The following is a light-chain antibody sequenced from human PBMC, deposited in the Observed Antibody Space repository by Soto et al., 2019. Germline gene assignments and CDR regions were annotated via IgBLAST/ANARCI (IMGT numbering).Light chain of an antibody. CDR3: QQYNNWPPLT. CDR2: GAS. J-gene: IGKJ4*01. CDR1: QSVSTN. Sequence: TVTTQSPATLSVSPGERVILSCRTGQSVSTNLAWYQQKPGRAPRLLIYGASIRATGIPARFSGSGSGTDFTLTISSLQSEDFAVYYCQQYNNWPPLTFGGGTKVDIK. V-gene: IGKV3-15*01.